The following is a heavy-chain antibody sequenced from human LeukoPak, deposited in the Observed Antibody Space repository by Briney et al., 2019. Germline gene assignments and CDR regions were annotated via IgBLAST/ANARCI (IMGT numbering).Heavy chain of an antibody. V-gene: IGHV3-20*04. CDR3: AKDRCSNGVGCYYYYMDV. J-gene: IGHJ6*03. D-gene: IGHD2-8*01. Sequence: GGSLRLSCAASGFTFDDYGMSWVRQAPGKGLEWVSGINWNGGSTGYADSVKGRFTISRDNAKNSLYLQMNSLRAEDTAVYYCAKDRCSNGVGCYYYYMDVWGKGTTVTISS. CDR1: GFTFDDYG. CDR2: INWNGGST.